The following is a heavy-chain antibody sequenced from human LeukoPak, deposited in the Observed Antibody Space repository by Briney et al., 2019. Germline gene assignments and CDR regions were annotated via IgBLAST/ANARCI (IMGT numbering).Heavy chain of an antibody. V-gene: IGHV4-39*07. CDR3: ARDGCYDSSGYYYFDY. CDR2: IYHSGST. CDR1: GGSISSSSYY. Sequence: SETLSLTCTVSGGSISSSSYYWGWIRQPPGKGLEWIGSIYHSGSTYYNPSLKSRVAISVDTSKNQFSLKLSSVTAADTAVYYCARDGCYDSSGYYYFDYWGQGTLVTVSS. D-gene: IGHD3-22*01. J-gene: IGHJ4*02.